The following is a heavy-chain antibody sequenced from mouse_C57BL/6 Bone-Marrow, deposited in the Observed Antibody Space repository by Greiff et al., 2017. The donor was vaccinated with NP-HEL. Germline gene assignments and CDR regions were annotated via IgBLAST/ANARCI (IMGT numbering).Heavy chain of an antibody. CDR1: GFSFNTYA. CDR2: IRSKSNNYAT. J-gene: IGHJ3*01. V-gene: IGHV10-1*01. Sequence: EVKLVESGGGLVQPKGSLKLSCAASGFSFNTYAMNWVRQAPGKGLEWVARIRSKSNNYATYYADSVKDRFTISRDDSESMLYLQMNNLKTEDTAMYYCVRRETHWDGFAYWGQGTLVTVSA. D-gene: IGHD4-1*01. CDR3: VRRETHWDGFAY.